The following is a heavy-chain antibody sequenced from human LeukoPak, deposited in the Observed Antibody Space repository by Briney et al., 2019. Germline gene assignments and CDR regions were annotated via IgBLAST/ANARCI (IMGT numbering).Heavy chain of an antibody. D-gene: IGHD6-19*01. J-gene: IGHJ4*02. V-gene: IGHV4-39*07. CDR3: ARWYSSGWAFDY. CDR2: IYYGGNT. CDR1: GGSISSSSYY. Sequence: KASETLSLTCTVSGGSISSSSYYWGWIRQPPGKGLEWIGSIYYGGNTYYNPSLKSRVTISVDTSKNQFSLKLSSVTAADTAVYYCARWYSSGWAFDYWGQGTLVTVSS.